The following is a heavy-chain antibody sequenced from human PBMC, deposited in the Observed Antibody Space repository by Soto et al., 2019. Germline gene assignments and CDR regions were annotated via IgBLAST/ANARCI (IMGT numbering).Heavy chain of an antibody. Sequence: QVQLQESGPGLVKPSETLSLTCTVSGGSISSYYWSWIRQPPGKGLEWSGYIYYSGSTNYNPSLKRRVTIAVGTSKNQCSLKLSSVTAADTAVYYCARRYSSRFDYWGQGTLVTVSS. CDR3: ARRYSSRFDY. J-gene: IGHJ4*02. V-gene: IGHV4-59*08. D-gene: IGHD6-13*01. CDR2: IYYSGST. CDR1: GGSISSYY.